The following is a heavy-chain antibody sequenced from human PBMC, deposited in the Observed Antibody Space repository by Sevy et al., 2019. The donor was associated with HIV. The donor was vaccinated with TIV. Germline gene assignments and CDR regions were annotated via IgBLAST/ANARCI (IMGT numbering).Heavy chain of an antibody. Sequence: GGSLRLSCVASGFTFSSYEMNWVRQAPGKGLEWVSYISNSGTSMYYSDSVKGRFTISRDNARNSLYLQMNSLSAEDTAVYYCARDLPPSATTVAQFDCWGQGTLVTVSS. CDR2: ISNSGTSM. CDR1: GFTFSSYE. J-gene: IGHJ4*02. CDR3: ARDLPPSATTVAQFDC. V-gene: IGHV3-48*03. D-gene: IGHD4-17*01.